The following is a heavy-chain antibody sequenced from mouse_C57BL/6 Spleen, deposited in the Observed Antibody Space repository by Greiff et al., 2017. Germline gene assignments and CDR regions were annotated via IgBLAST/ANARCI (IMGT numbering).Heavy chain of an antibody. CDR3: ARHEGRGYAMDY. CDR1: GYTFTEYT. J-gene: IGHJ4*01. Sequence: QVQLQQSGAELVKPGASVKLSCKASGYTFTEYTIHWVKQRSGQGLEWIGWFYPGSGSIKYTEKFKDKATLPADKSSSTVYMVLSSLTSEDSAVYCGARHEGRGYAMDYWGQGTSVTVSS. V-gene: IGHV1-62-2*01. CDR2: FYPGSGSI.